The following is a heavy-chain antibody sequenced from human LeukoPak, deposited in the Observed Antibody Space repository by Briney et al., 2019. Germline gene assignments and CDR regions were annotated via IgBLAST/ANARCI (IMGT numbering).Heavy chain of an antibody. CDR3: ARGGWYYYGSGSYIKTYYFDY. D-gene: IGHD3-10*01. J-gene: IGHJ4*02. CDR2: IMPIFGAA. CDR1: GGTFSSYA. V-gene: IGHV1-69*05. Sequence: GASVKVSCQASGGTFSSYAISWVRQAPGQGLEWMAAIMPIFGAANYAQKVQGRVTITTDESPSTAYMELSSLRSEDTAVYYCARGGWYYYGSGSYIKTYYFDYWGQGTLVTVSS.